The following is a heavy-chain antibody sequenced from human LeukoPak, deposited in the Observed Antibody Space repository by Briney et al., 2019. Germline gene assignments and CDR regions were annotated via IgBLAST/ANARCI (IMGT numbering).Heavy chain of an antibody. CDR1: GGSISSGGYY. D-gene: IGHD3-9*01. CDR3: AREGVYDILTGPMD. CDR2: IYYSGST. J-gene: IGHJ4*02. Sequence: PSQTLSLTCTVSGGSISSGGYYWSWIRQHPWKGLEWIGYIYYSGSTYYNPSLKSRVTISVDTSKNQFSLKLSSVTAADTAVYYCAREGVYDILTGPMDWGQGTLVTVSS. V-gene: IGHV4-31*03.